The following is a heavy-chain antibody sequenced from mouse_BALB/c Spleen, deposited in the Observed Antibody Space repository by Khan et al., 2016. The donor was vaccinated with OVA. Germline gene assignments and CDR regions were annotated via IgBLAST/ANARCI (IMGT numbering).Heavy chain of an antibody. CDR3: ARIYRSDFDY. CDR1: GYSFTGYF. V-gene: IGHV1-20*02. D-gene: IGHD1-1*01. CDR2: INPHIGET. J-gene: IGHJ2*01. Sequence: VQLQQSGPEPVKPGASVKISCKASGYSFTGYFMNWVMQSHGKSLEWIGRINPHIGETFYNQKFKDKATLTVDESSSTAHMELRSLASEDSAVYYCARIYRSDFDYWGQGTILTVSS.